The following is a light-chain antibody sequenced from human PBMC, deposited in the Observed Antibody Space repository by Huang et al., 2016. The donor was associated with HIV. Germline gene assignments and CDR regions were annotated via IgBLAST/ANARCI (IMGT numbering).Light chain of an antibody. Sequence: DIQMTQSPSSLSASVGDRVTITCRASQSISSYLNWYQQKPGKAPKFLIYAASSLQSGVPSRFSGSGSGTDFTLTISSLQHEDVATYYCQQSYSAPWTFGQGSKVEIK. CDR3: QQSYSAPWT. CDR2: AAS. CDR1: QSISSY. J-gene: IGKJ1*01. V-gene: IGKV1-39*01.